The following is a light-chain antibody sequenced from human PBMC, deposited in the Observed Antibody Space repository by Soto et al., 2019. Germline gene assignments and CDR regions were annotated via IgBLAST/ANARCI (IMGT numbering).Light chain of an antibody. CDR2: AAT. J-gene: IGKJ1*01. Sequence: DIQMTQSPSSLSASVGERVTITCRASQSIDTYLNWYQLKPGKAPNLLIYAATRLHTGVPSRFSGSGSGTGFTLTISNLQHEDFATYYCQLVYSTPGTVGQGTKV. V-gene: IGKV1-39*01. CDR1: QSIDTY. CDR3: QLVYSTPGT.